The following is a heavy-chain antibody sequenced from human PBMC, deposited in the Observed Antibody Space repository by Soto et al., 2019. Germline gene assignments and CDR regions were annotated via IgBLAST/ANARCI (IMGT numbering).Heavy chain of an antibody. V-gene: IGHV1-24*01. D-gene: IGHD1-7*01. J-gene: IGHJ4*02. CDR2: FDPEDGET. Sequence: QVQLVQSGAEVKKPGASVKVSCKVSGYTLTELSMHWVRQAPGKGLEWMGGFDPEDGETIYAQKFQGRVTTTEDKSTDKAYMELSSLRSEDTAVYYCATELELHEDYFHYWGQGTLVTVSS. CDR3: ATELELHEDYFHY. CDR1: GYTLTELS.